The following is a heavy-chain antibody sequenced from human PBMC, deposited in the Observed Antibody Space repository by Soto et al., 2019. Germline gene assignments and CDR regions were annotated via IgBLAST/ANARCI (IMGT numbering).Heavy chain of an antibody. CDR2: IYHTGTS. CDR3: ARASSRWSFDL. Sequence: QVQLQESGPGLVKPSGTLSLTCTVSSGSISSINWWSWIRQPPGKGLEWIGEIYHTGTSNYNPSLRSRATMSVDKSRNQMSLILTSVTAADTAVYFCARASSRWSFDLWGRGTLVAVSS. CDR1: SGSISSINW. J-gene: IGHJ2*01. D-gene: IGHD3-3*01. V-gene: IGHV4-4*02.